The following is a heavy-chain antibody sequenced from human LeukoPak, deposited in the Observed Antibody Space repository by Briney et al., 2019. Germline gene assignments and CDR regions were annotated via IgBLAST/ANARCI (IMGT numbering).Heavy chain of an antibody. CDR3: AGGIAARVDY. CDR1: GFTFSSYG. Sequence: PGRSLRLSCAASGFTFSSYGMHWVRQAPGKGLEWVSSISSSSSYIYYADSVKGRFTISRDNAKNSLYLQMNSLRAEDTAVYYCAGGIAARVDYWGQGTLVTVSS. V-gene: IGHV3-21*01. J-gene: IGHJ4*02. CDR2: ISSSSSYI. D-gene: IGHD6-6*01.